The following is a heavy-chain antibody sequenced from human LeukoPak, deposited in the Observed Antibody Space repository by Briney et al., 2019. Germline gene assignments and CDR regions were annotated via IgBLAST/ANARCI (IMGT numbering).Heavy chain of an antibody. CDR3: ARGSHRLARNHDY. CDR1: GFTFSSYA. CDR2: ISYDGSNK. D-gene: IGHD6-25*01. V-gene: IGHV3-30-3*01. J-gene: IGHJ4*02. Sequence: GGSLRLSCAASGFTFSSYAMHWVRQAPGKGLEWVAVISYDGSNKYYADSVKGRFTISRDNSKNTLYLQMNSLRAEDTAVYYCARGSHRLARNHDYWGQGTLVTVSS.